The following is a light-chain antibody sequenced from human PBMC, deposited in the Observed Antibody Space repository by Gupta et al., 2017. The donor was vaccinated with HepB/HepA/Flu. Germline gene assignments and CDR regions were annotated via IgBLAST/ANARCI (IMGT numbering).Light chain of an antibody. V-gene: IGLV2-14*01. CDR2: NVS. Sequence: QSALTQPASVSGSPGQSITISCTDTGSDLGNNNYLSWYQQRPGKAPKVIIYNVSNRPSGGSNRFSGSKSDNTASLTISGLQADDEDDYYCSSYTSSRWVFGGGTKLTVL. CDR1: GSDLGNNNY. J-gene: IGLJ3*02. CDR3: SSYTSSRWV.